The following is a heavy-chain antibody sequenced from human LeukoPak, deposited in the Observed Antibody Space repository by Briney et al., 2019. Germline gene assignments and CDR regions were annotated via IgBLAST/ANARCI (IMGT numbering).Heavy chain of an antibody. CDR3: AKTLSMVRGFDY. CDR1: GFTFSSYA. CDR2: ISGSGGST. Sequence: GGSLRLSCAASGFTFSSYAMSWVRQAPGKGLEWVSAISGSGGSTYYADSVKGRFTISRDNSKNTLYLQKNSLRAEDTAVYYCAKTLSMVRGFDYWGQGTLVTVSS. J-gene: IGHJ4*02. V-gene: IGHV3-23*01. D-gene: IGHD3-10*01.